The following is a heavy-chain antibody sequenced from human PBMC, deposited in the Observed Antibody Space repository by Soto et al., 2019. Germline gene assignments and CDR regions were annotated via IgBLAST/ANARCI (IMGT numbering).Heavy chain of an antibody. CDR2: IIPIFGTA. J-gene: IGHJ5*02. Sequence: QVQLVQSGAEVKKPGSSVNVSCKASGGTFSSYAISWVRQAPGQGLEWMGGIIPIFGTANYAQKLQVRGTITADESTSTADMELSSRRSEDTAVYYCASGSDGDAVGWFDPWGKGTLVAVAS. V-gene: IGHV1-69*01. D-gene: IGHD4-17*01. CDR1: GGTFSSYA. CDR3: ASGSDGDAVGWFDP.